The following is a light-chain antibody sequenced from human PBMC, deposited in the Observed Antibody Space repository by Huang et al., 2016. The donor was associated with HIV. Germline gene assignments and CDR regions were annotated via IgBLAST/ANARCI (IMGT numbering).Light chain of an antibody. J-gene: IGKJ4*01. Sequence: EIVLTQSPGTLSLSPGERATLSCRASQSVSSSYLAWYQQKPGQGPRLLIYGASSRATGIPDRVSGSGSGTDFTLTISRLEPEDCAVYSCQQYGSSPTFGGGTKVEIK. CDR1: QSVSSSY. CDR2: GAS. CDR3: QQYGSSPT. V-gene: IGKV3-20*01.